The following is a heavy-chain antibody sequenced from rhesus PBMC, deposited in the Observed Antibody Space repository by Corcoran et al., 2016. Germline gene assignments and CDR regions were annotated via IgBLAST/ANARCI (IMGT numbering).Heavy chain of an antibody. CDR2: ISGSGGNT. Sequence: QVQLQESGPGLVKPSEPLSLTCAASGSSLRSGYAWSWIRHPPGNGLEWIGRISGSGGNTDYNPSLKSRVTMSTDTSENQLSLKVTSVTAADTAVYYCARGVDYSSSPKGAFDFWGQGLRVTVSS. CDR3: ARGVDYSSSPKGAFDF. CDR1: GSSLRSGYA. D-gene: IGHD4-4*01. V-gene: IGHV4-173*01. J-gene: IGHJ3*01.